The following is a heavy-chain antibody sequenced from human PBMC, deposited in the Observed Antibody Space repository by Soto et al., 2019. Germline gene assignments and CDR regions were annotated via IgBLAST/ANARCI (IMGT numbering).Heavy chain of an antibody. CDR1: GFTFSASA. Sequence: QMQLVQSGPEVKKPGTSVKVSCKASGFTFSASAIQWVRQARGQRLEWIGWIVVGSSNTNYAQQFHERVTITRDMSTSTAYMELSSLRSEDTAVYYCAARSNPNENFQHWGQGTLVTVST. CDR3: AARSNPNENFQH. CDR2: IVVGSSNT. V-gene: IGHV1-58*02. J-gene: IGHJ1*01.